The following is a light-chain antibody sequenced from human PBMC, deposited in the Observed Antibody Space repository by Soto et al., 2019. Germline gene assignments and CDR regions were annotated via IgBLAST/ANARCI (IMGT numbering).Light chain of an antibody. Sequence: SYELTQPLSVSVALGQTARITCGGNNIGTKNVHWYQQKPGQAPVLVIYRDSNRPSGIPERFSGSNSGNTATLTISRAQGGDEADYHCQVWDSTTGVFGGGTKLTVL. CDR2: RDS. V-gene: IGLV3-9*01. CDR3: QVWDSTTGV. CDR1: NIGTKN. J-gene: IGLJ2*01.